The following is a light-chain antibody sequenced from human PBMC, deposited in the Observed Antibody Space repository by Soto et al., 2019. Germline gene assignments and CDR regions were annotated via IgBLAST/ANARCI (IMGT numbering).Light chain of an antibody. J-gene: IGLJ1*01. V-gene: IGLV2-14*03. CDR1: SSDVGAYNF. CDR3: SAYTVSRTYV. Sequence: QSVLTQPASVSGSPGQSITISCTGTSSDVGAYNFVSWHQQHPSKAPKLMIYNVYDRPSGISYRFSGSKSGNTASLTISGLQGEDEADYYCSAYTVSRTYVFGTGTKVTV. CDR2: NVY.